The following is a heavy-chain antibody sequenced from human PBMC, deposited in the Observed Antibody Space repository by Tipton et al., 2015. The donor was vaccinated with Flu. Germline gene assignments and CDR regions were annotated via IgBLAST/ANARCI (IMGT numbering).Heavy chain of an antibody. CDR2: ISWTSGNI. D-gene: IGHD4/OR15-4a*01. J-gene: IGHJ5*02. CDR3: VRGPTGHVADYRWFDP. V-gene: IGHV3-9*01. Sequence: QLVQSGGGLVQPGRSLRLSCATSGFTFDDYAMHWVRQGPGKGLEWVSSISWTSGNIDYAESVKGRFTISRDNAKKSLYLQLNSLKPDDTAVYYCVRGPTGHVADYRWFDPWDQGSLVTVSS. CDR1: GFTFDDYA.